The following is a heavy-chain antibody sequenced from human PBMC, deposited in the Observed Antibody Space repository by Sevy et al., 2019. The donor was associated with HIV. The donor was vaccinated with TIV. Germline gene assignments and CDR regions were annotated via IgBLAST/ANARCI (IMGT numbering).Heavy chain of an antibody. D-gene: IGHD6-13*01. Sequence: GGSLRLSCAASGFTVSSNYMSWVRQAPGKGLEWVSVIYSGGSTYYADSVKGRFTISRDNSKNTLYLQMNSLRAEDTAVYYCARALIRSAADYGMDVWSQGTTVTVSS. CDR2: IYSGGST. CDR1: GFTVSSNY. CDR3: ARALIRSAADYGMDV. V-gene: IGHV3-53*01. J-gene: IGHJ6*02.